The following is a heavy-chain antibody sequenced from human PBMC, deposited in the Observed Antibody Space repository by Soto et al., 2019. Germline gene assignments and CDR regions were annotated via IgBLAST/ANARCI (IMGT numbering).Heavy chain of an antibody. V-gene: IGHV3-30*03. CDR3: ARDFAIFGVVIGSNYYGMDV. Sequence: PGGSLRLSCAASGFTFSSFGMHWVRQAPDKGLQWVAVISYDGSDKYYADSVKGRFTISRDDSTNTMYLQMNSLRPEDTAVYYSARDFAIFGVVIGSNYYGMDVWGQGTTVTVSS. J-gene: IGHJ6*02. CDR1: GFTFSSFG. CDR2: ISYDGSDK. D-gene: IGHD3-3*01.